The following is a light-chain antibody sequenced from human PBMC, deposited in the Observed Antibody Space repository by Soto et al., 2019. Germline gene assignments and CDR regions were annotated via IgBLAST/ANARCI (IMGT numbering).Light chain of an antibody. CDR1: QGIRGD. J-gene: IGKJ1*01. CDR2: ATS. CDR3: IQDFISPLT. V-gene: IGKV1-6*01. Sequence: IHMTQSPSSLSASLGDRVTITCRASQGIRGDLGWYQQKPGKAPKLLISATSTLQSGVPSRFSGRGSGTNFTLTISSLQPEDFATYYCIQDFISPLTVGQGTKVDIK.